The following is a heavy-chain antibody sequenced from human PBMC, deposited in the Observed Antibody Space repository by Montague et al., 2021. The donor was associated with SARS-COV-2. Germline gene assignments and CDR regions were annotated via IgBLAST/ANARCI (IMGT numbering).Heavy chain of an antibody. CDR2: IHHGGST. D-gene: IGHD2-2*02. Sequence: SETLSLTCAVHGGSFSTYSWNWIRQPPGKGLEWIGEIHHGGSTNYNPSLKSRVTISADTSKNQFSLKLTSAAAADTAVHYCARLGDGVVPSPILGVRPYYSYYYMDVWGKGTTVTVSS. J-gene: IGHJ6*03. V-gene: IGHV4-34*01. CDR1: GGSFSTYS. CDR3: ARLGDGVVPSPILGVRPYYSYYYMDV.